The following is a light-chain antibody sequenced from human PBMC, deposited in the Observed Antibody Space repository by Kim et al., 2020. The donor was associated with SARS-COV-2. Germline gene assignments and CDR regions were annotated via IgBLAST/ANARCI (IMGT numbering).Light chain of an antibody. Sequence: GQSITISCTGTSSDVASYNLVSWYQQHPGKAPKLMIYEVSKRPSGVSNRFSGSKSGNTASLTISGLQAEDEADYYCCSYAGSSTYVFGTGTQLTVL. J-gene: IGLJ1*01. CDR2: EVS. V-gene: IGLV2-23*02. CDR3: CSYAGSSTYV. CDR1: SSDVASYNL.